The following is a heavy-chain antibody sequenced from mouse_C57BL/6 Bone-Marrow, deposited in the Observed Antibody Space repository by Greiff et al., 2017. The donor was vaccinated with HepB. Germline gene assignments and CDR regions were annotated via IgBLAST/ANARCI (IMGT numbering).Heavy chain of an antibody. D-gene: IGHD2-14*01. CDR2: IYPRSGNT. V-gene: IGHV1-81*01. CDR3: ARRVPRGAMDY. Sequence: VQLQQSGAELARPGASVKLSCKASGYTFTSSGISWVKQRSGRGLEWIGEIYPRSGNTYYNEKFKGKATLTADKSSSTAYMELRSLTSEDSAVYFGARRVPRGAMDYWGQGTSVTVSS. J-gene: IGHJ4*01. CDR1: GYTFTSSG.